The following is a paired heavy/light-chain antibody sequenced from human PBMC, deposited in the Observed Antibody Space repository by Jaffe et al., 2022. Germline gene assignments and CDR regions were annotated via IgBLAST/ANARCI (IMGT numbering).Light chain of an antibody. J-gene: IGLJ1*01. V-gene: IGLV1-51*01. CDR2: DNS. Sequence: QSVLTQSPSVSAAPGQRVTISCSGSSSNIEKNYVSWYQQVPGTAPTLVIYDNSRRPSGIPDRFSGSKSGTSATLAITGLQSGDEADYYCGTWDSGLNSYVFGTGTQVTVL. CDR1: SSNIEKNY. CDR3: GTWDSGLNSYV.
Heavy chain of an antibody. J-gene: IGHJ6*03. Sequence: EVPPVESGGGLVQPGRSLRLSCTVSAPDFRDYGVAWVRQAPGKGLEWIGFIRSTSYGATTEYDGSVKGRFTISRDDVKGIAYLQMYRLTTDDTAVYYCARSRGLILVAATYMDVWGKGTTVTVSS. V-gene: IGHV3-49*04. D-gene: IGHD2-15*01. CDR2: IRSTSYGATT. CDR3: ARSRGLILVAATYMDV. CDR1: APDFRDYG.